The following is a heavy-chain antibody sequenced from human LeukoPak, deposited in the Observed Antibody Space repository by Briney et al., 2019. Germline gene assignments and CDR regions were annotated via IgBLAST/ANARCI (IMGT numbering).Heavy chain of an antibody. Sequence: GGSLRLSCAASGFTFSSYGMHWVRQAPGKGLEWVAVISYDGSNKYYADSVKGRFTISRDNSKNTLYLQLNSLRADDTALYYCAKKRGFTYGDPFDYWGQGILVTVSS. CDR1: GFTFSSYG. CDR3: AKKRGFTYGDPFDY. J-gene: IGHJ4*02. V-gene: IGHV3-30*18. D-gene: IGHD5-18*01. CDR2: ISYDGSNK.